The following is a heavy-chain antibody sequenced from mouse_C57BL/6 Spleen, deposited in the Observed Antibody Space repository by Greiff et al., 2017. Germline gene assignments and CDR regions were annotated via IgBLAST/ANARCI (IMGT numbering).Heavy chain of an antibody. CDR3: ARRYYDYDKGFDY. CDR2: IDPSDSET. CDR1: GYTFTSYW. J-gene: IGHJ2*02. D-gene: IGHD2-4*01. V-gene: IGHV1-52*01. Sequence: QVHVKQPGAELVRPGSSVKLSCKASGYTFTSYWMHWVKQRPIQGLEWIGNIDPSDSETHYNQKFKDKATLTVDKSSSTAYMQLSSLTSEDSAVYYCARRYYDYDKGFDYWGQGTSLTVSS.